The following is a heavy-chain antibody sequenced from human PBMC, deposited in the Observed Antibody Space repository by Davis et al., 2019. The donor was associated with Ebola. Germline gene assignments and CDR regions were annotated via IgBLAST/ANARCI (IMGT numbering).Heavy chain of an antibody. Sequence: GESLKISCAASGFTFSSYAMHWVRQAPGKGLEWVAVISYDGSNKYYADSVKGRFTISRDNSKNTLYLQMNSLRAEDTAVYYCAKDTESYGYNWFDPWGQGTLVTVSS. V-gene: IGHV3-30-3*01. D-gene: IGHD5-18*01. CDR1: GFTFSSYA. CDR3: AKDTESYGYNWFDP. CDR2: ISYDGSNK. J-gene: IGHJ5*02.